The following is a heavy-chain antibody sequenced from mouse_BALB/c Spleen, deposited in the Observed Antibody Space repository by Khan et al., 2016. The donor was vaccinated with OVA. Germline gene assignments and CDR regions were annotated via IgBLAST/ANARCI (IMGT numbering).Heavy chain of an antibody. V-gene: IGHV1-26*01. CDR3: ARGYEFFPY. Sequence: VQLKQSGPDLVKPGASVKISCKASGYSFTLYYMTWVRQSHGKSPEWSGGVNPNNGDTNYNQNFKGKAILTVDKSSNTAYMELRSLTSEDSAVFYCARGYEFFPYWGQGTLVTVSA. CDR1: GYSFTLYY. D-gene: IGHD2-12*01. J-gene: IGHJ3*01. CDR2: VNPNNGDT.